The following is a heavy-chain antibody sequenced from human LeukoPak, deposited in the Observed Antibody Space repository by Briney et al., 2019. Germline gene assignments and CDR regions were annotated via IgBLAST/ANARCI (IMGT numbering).Heavy chain of an antibody. CDR1: GYTFTSYD. J-gene: IGHJ4*02. CDR3: ARAEYYYDSSGYFPADY. D-gene: IGHD3-22*01. CDR2: MNPNSGNT. V-gene: IGHV1-8*01. Sequence: ASVKVSCKASGYTFTSYDINWVRQATGQGLEWMGWMNPNSGNTGYAQKFQGRVTMTRNTSISTVYMELSSLRSEDTAVYYCARAEYYYDSSGYFPADYWGQGTLVTVSS.